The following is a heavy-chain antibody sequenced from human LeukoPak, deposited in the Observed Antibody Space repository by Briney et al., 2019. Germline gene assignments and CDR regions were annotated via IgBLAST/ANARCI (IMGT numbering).Heavy chain of an antibody. J-gene: IGHJ4*02. V-gene: IGHV4-39*01. CDR1: GVSVSTTSHY. CDR3: ARHRDHFGSGTYYPPFDY. CDR2: IYYSGSA. Sequence: SETLSLTCTVSGVSVSTTSHYWGWVRQPPGKGLEWIGAIYYSGSAHYNPSLKSRVTISVDTSKNQFSLNLSSVTAADTAVYYCARHRDHFGSGTYYPPFDYWGQGTLVTASS. D-gene: IGHD3-10*01.